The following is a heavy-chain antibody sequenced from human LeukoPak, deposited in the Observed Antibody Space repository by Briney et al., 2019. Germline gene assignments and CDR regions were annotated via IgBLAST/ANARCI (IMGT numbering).Heavy chain of an antibody. CDR1: GFTVSDNY. J-gene: IGHJ4*02. CDR2: FYRGGST. CDR3: ARGEGYNFFGY. D-gene: IGHD5-24*01. Sequence: SGGSLRLSCAASGFTVSDNYMSWVRQAPGKGLEWVSVFYRGGSTYYADSVNGRFTISRDNSKNTVDLQMNNLRGEDTAVYYCARGEGYNFFGYWGQGTLVTVSS. V-gene: IGHV3-66*01.